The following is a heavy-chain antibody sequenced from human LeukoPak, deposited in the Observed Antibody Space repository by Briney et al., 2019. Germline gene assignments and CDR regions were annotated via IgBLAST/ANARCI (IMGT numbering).Heavy chain of an antibody. V-gene: IGHV3-66*01. CDR1: GFTVSSDY. CDR3: ARTLNYHYYAMDV. Sequence: GGSLRLSCAASGFTVSSDYMTWVRQAQGKGLEWVSVIYTGGSTYYADSVKGRFTISRDDSKNTVYLQMNNLRVEDTALYYCARTLNYHYYAMDVWGQGTTVTVSS. CDR2: IYTGGST. J-gene: IGHJ6*02.